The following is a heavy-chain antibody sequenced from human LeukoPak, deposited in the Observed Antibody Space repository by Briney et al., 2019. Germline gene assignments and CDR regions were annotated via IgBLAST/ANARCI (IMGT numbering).Heavy chain of an antibody. CDR2: IYYSGST. CDR3: ARGGITIFLPDWSDP. D-gene: IGHD3-9*01. CDR1: GGSVSSGSYY. V-gene: IGHV4-61*01. J-gene: IGHJ5*02. Sequence: SETLSLTCTVSGGSVSSGSYYWSWIRQPPGKGLEWIGYIYYSGSTNYNPSLKSRVTISVDTSKNQFSLKLSSVTAADTAVYYCARGGITIFLPDWSDPWGQGTLVTVSS.